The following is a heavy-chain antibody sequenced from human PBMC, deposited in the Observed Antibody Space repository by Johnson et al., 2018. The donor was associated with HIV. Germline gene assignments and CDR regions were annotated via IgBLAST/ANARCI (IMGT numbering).Heavy chain of an antibody. V-gene: IGHV3-11*06. CDR2: ISGSSSVT. Sequence: QVQLVESGGVVVQPGRSLRLSCAASGLIFNDYYMSWIRQAPGKGLEWVSSISGSSSVTNPAASVAYYADSVKGRSTISRDNARTSLYLQMNSLRAEDTAVYYCASGWGIAASDAFDIWGQGTMVIVSS. D-gene: IGHD6-13*01. CDR3: ASGWGIAASDAFDI. J-gene: IGHJ3*02. CDR1: GLIFNDYY.